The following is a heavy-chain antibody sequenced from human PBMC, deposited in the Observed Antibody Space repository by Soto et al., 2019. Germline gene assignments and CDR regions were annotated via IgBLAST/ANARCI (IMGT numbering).Heavy chain of an antibody. D-gene: IGHD2-21*02. V-gene: IGHV3-30*18. CDR1: GFTFSSYG. CDR2: ISYDGSNK. J-gene: IGHJ4*02. CDR3: AKVTRGFLRGYFDY. Sequence: TGGSLRLSCAASGFTFSSYGMHWVRQAPGKGLEWVAVISYDGSNKYYADSVKGRFTISRDNSKNTLYLQMNSLRAEDTAVYYCAKVTRGFLRGYFDYWGQGTLVTVSS.